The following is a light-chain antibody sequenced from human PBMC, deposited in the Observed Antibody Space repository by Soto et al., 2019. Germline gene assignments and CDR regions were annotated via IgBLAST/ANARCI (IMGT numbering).Light chain of an antibody. CDR1: SSDVGGYNS. CDR3: TSYGLASTLV. CDR2: EVS. Sequence: QSVLTQPASVSGSPGQSITISCTGTSSDVGGYNSVSWYQQHPGKAPKLVIYEVSNRPSGVSNRFSGSKSGNTASLTISGLQAEDEAYYHCTSYGLASTLVFGSGTKVTVL. V-gene: IGLV2-14*01. J-gene: IGLJ1*01.